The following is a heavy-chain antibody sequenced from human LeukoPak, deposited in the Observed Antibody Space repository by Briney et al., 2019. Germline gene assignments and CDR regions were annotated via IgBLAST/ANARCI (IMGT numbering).Heavy chain of an antibody. CDR2: INHSGST. V-gene: IGHV4-34*01. Sequence: SSETLSLTCAVYGGSFSGYYWSWIRQPPGKGLEWIGEINHSGSTNYNPSLKSRVTISVDTSKNQFSLKLSSVTTADTAVYYCARDKSSSGWYDKNWFDPWGQGTLVTVSS. CDR1: GGSFSGYY. J-gene: IGHJ5*02. CDR3: ARDKSSSGWYDKNWFDP. D-gene: IGHD6-19*01.